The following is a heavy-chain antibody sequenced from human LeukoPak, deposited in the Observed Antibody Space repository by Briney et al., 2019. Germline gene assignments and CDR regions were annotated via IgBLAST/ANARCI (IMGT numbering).Heavy chain of an antibody. J-gene: IGHJ4*02. V-gene: IGHV3-73*01. CDR3: AKDAVSGNPYYFDY. Sequence: QPGGSLRLSCAASGFTFSGSAMHWVRQASGKGLEWVGRIRSKANSYATAYAASVKGRFTISRDDSKNTAYLQMNSLRAEDTAVYYCAKDAVSGNPYYFDYWGQGTLVTVSS. CDR1: GFTFSGSA. CDR2: IRSKANSYAT. D-gene: IGHD1-14*01.